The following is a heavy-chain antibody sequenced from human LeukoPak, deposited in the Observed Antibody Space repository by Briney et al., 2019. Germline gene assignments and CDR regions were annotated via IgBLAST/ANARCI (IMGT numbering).Heavy chain of an antibody. V-gene: IGHV1-8*01. D-gene: IGHD3-9*01. CDR1: GYTFTSYD. Sequence: ASVKVSCKASGYTFTSYDINWVRQASGQGLEWMGWMNPNSGNTGYAQKFQGRVTMTRNTSISTAYMELSSLRSEDTAVYYCARDGFHYDILTGPHRDWFDPWGQGTLVTVSS. CDR2: MNPNSGNT. J-gene: IGHJ5*02. CDR3: ARDGFHYDILTGPHRDWFDP.